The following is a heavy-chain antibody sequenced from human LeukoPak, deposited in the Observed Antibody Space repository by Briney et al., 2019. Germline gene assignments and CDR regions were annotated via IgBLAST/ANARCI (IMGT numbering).Heavy chain of an antibody. CDR1: GGSINNYY. D-gene: IGHD3-3*01. CDR2: INHSGST. J-gene: IGHJ4*02. CDR3: ARVRLRFLEWFDY. V-gene: IGHV4-34*01. Sequence: SETLSLTCTVSGGSINNYYWSWIRQPPGKGLEWIGEINHSGSTNYSPSLKSRVTISVDTSKNQFSLKLSSVTAADTAVYYCARVRLRFLEWFDYWGQGTLVTVSS.